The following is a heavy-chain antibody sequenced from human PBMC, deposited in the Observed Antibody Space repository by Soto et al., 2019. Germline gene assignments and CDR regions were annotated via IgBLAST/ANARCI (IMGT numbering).Heavy chain of an antibody. V-gene: IGHV4-59*01. D-gene: IGHD3-10*01. CDR2: IYYSGST. J-gene: IGHJ3*02. Sequence: SETLSLTCTVSGGSISSYYWSWIRQPPGKGLEWIGYIYYSGSTNYNPSLKSRVTISVDTSKNQFSLKLSSVTAADTAVYYCARCLLWFGEGPSDAFDIWGQGTMVTVSS. CDR3: ARCLLWFGEGPSDAFDI. CDR1: GGSISSYY.